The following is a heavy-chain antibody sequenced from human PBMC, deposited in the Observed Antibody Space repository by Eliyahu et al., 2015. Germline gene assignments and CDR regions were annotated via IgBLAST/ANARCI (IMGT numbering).Heavy chain of an antibody. CDR2: IYYSGST. CDR1: XGSIXSGGYF. D-gene: IGHD1-26*01. CDR3: AKGSGSYMYYFDY. J-gene: IGHJ4*02. Sequence: QVQLQESGPGLVKPSQTLSLTCTVSXGSIXSGGYFLRWIRQHPGKGLEWSGYIYYSGSTYYNPSLKSRVTISVDTSKNQFSLKLSSVTAADTAVYYCAKGSGSYMYYFDYWGQGTLVTVSS. V-gene: IGHV4-31*03.